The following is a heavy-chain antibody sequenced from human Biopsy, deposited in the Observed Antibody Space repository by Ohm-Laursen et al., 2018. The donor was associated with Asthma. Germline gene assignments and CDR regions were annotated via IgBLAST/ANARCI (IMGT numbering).Heavy chain of an antibody. CDR3: ARAVSSSSYWYFDL. CDR2: IYYSGRT. J-gene: IGHJ2*01. Sequence: TLSLTWIVSGDAMSTSGSYWGWIRQSPGKGLEWIGSIYYSGRTYYNPSLESRVTISADTSKNQFSLKVTSVTAADTAVYYCARAVSSSSYWYFDLWGRGDLVTVSS. CDR1: GDAMSTSGSY. V-gene: IGHV4-39*02. D-gene: IGHD6-6*01.